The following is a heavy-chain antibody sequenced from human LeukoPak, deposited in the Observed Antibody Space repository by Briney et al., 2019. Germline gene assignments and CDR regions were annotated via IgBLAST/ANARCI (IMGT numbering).Heavy chain of an antibody. D-gene: IGHD4-23*01. CDR1: GGTFSSYA. CDR3: ARRHYGGNIAFDI. CDR2: IIPIFGTA. J-gene: IGHJ3*02. V-gene: IGHV1-69*13. Sequence: SVKVSCKASGGTFSSYAISWVRQAPGQGLEWMGGIIPIFGTANYAQKFQGRVTITADESTSTAYMELSSLRSEDTAVYYCARRHYGGNIAFDIWGQGTMVTVSS.